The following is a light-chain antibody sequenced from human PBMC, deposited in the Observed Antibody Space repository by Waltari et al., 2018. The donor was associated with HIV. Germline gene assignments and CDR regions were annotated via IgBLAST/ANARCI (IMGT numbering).Light chain of an antibody. CDR3: QSYDSSMSLYV. Sequence: QSVLTQPPSVSGAPGQRVTISCTGSSSNIGAGYDVHWYQQLPGTPPKLLIYGNSNRPSGVPDRFSGSKSGTSASLAITGLQAEDEADYYCQSYDSSMSLYVIGTGTKVTVL. V-gene: IGLV1-40*01. CDR1: SSNIGAGYD. J-gene: IGLJ1*01. CDR2: GNS.